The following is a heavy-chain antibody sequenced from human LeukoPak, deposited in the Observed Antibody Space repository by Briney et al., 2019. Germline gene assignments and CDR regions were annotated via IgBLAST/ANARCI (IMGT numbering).Heavy chain of an antibody. Sequence: GASVKVSCKASGGTFSSYAISWVRQAPGQGLEWMGGIIPIFGTANYAQKFQGRLTITADESTNTAYMELTSLRSDDTAVYYCARTKATVTTFAPYYFYYYTDVWGRGTTVTISS. J-gene: IGHJ6*03. V-gene: IGHV1-69*13. D-gene: IGHD4-17*01. CDR2: IIPIFGTA. CDR3: ARTKATVTTFAPYYFYYYTDV. CDR1: GGTFSSYA.